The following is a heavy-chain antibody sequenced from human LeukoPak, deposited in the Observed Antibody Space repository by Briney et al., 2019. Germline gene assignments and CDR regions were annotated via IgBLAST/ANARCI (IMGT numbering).Heavy chain of an antibody. J-gene: IGHJ3*02. Sequence: PGGSLRLSCAASGFTFSNAWMSWVRQAPGKGLEWVGRIKSKTDGGTTDYAAPVKGRFTISRDDSKNTLYLQMNSLKTEDTAVYYCTLTGGYDFWSGYYGSPNAFDIWGQGTMVTVSS. CDR3: TLTGGYDFWSGYYGSPNAFDI. CDR1: GFTFSNAW. CDR2: IKSKTDGGTT. V-gene: IGHV3-15*01. D-gene: IGHD3-3*01.